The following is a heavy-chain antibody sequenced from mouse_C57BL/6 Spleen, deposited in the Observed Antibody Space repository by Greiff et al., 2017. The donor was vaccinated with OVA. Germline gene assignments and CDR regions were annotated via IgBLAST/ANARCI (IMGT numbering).Heavy chain of an antibody. Sequence: VKLQESGPGLVQPSQSLSITCTVSGFSFTSYGVHWVRQSPGKGLEWLGVIWRGGSTDYNAAFMSRLSITKDNSKSQVFFKMNSLQADDTAIYYCAKKGSNLYAMDYWGQGTSVTVSS. V-gene: IGHV2-5*01. J-gene: IGHJ4*01. CDR3: AKKGSNLYAMDY. D-gene: IGHD2-5*01. CDR1: GFSFTSYG. CDR2: IWRGGST.